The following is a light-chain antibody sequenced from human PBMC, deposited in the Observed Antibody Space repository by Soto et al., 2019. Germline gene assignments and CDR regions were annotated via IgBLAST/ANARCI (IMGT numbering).Light chain of an antibody. V-gene: IGKV3-20*01. J-gene: IGKJ3*01. Sequence: EIVLTRSPGTLSLSPGEGATLSCRASQSVSSSYLAWYQQKPGQAPRLLIYGASSRATGIPDRFSGSGSGTDFTLTISRLEPEDFAVYYCQQYANSPLTFGPGTKVDIK. CDR3: QQYANSPLT. CDR1: QSVSSSY. CDR2: GAS.